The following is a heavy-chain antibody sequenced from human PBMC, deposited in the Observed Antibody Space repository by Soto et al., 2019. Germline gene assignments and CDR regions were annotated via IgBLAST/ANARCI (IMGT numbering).Heavy chain of an antibody. J-gene: IGHJ3*02. Sequence: EVQLWESGGGLVQPGGSLRLSCAASGSTFSSYAMSWVRPAPGKGLEWVSVISGSGDSTYYADSVKGRCTISRDNSKNRMYLQRNSQRAEDTAVSYCARELGYCSGGNCYMEGSFDIWGQGTMVTVSS. CDR2: ISGSGDST. CDR3: ARELGYCSGGNCYMEGSFDI. V-gene: IGHV3-23*01. D-gene: IGHD2-15*01. CDR1: GSTFSSYA.